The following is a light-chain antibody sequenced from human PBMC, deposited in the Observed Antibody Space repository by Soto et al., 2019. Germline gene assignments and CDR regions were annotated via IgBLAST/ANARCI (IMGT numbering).Light chain of an antibody. CDR2: KAS. CDR3: QQYNSDPYT. Sequence: DIQMTQSPSTLSASVGDRVTITCRASQSISSWLAWYQQKPGKAPKLRIYKASSLESGVPSRFSGSGSGTEFTLTISSLQPDDFATYYCQQYNSDPYTFGQGTKLEIK. J-gene: IGKJ2*01. CDR1: QSISSW. V-gene: IGKV1-5*03.